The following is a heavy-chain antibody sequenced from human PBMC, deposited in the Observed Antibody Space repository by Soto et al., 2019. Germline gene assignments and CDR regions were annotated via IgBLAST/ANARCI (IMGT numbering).Heavy chain of an antibody. CDR1: AGLPGRETKF. CDR2: IFSSGTT. CDR3: ARVPSPFDFYF. D-gene: IGHD3-16*01. J-gene: IGHJ1*01. V-gene: IGHV4-30-4*02. Sequence: TCTGSAGLPGRETKFGCWIRQAQGKGLEWIGYIFSSGTTSYNPSLKSRLTMSLDTSQNQFSLKLNSVTAADTAVYFFARVPSPFDFYF.